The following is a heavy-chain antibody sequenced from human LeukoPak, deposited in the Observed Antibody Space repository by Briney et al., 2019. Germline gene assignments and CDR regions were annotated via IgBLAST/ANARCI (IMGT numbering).Heavy chain of an antibody. V-gene: IGHV4-59*01. J-gene: IGHJ4*02. Sequence: SETLSLTCTVSGGSICSYYWSWIRQPPGKGLEWIGYIYYSGSTNYNPSLNSRVTISVDTSKNQFSLKLSSVTAADTAVYYCARDRRVRGVGIDYWGQGTLVTVSS. D-gene: IGHD3-10*01. CDR3: ARDRRVRGVGIDY. CDR2: IYYSGST. CDR1: GGSICSYY.